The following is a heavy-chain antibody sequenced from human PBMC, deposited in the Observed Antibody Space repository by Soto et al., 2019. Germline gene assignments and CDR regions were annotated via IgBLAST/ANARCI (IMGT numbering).Heavy chain of an antibody. CDR2: ISYDGSNK. CDR3: AREKSDDGDYYDPHYYYCMDV. D-gene: IGHD4-17*01. J-gene: IGHJ6*02. Sequence: QVQLVESGGGVVQPGRSLRLSCAASGFTFSSYAMHWVRQAPGKGLAWVAVISYDGSNKYYADSVKGRFTISRDNSKNTLYLQMTSLRAEDTAVYYCAREKSDDGDYYDPHYYYCMDVWGQGTTVTVSS. CDR1: GFTFSSYA. V-gene: IGHV3-30-3*01.